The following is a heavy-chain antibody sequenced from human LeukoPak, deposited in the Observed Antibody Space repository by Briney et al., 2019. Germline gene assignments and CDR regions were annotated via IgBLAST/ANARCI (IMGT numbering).Heavy chain of an antibody. CDR3: ARHDRPIAAAGTDY. V-gene: IGHV6-1*01. CDR2: TYYRSKWYN. D-gene: IGHD6-13*01. CDR1: GDSVSSNSAA. Sequence: SQTLSLTCAISGDSVSSNSAAWNWIRQSPSRGLEWLGRTYYRSKWYNDYAVSVKSRITINPDTSKNQFSLQLSSVTAADTAVYYCARHDRPIAAAGTDYWGQGTLVTVSS. J-gene: IGHJ4*02.